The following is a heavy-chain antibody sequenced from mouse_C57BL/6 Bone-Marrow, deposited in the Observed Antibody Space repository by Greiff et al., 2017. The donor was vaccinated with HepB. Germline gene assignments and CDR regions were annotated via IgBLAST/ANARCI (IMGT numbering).Heavy chain of an antibody. CDR1: GYTFTSYT. J-gene: IGHJ3*01. Sequence: QVHVKQSGAELARPGASVKMSCKASGYTFTSYTMHWVKQRPGQGLEWIGYINPSSGYTKYNQKFKDKATLTADKSSSTAYMQLSSLTSEDSAVYYCARERTNWGRGFAYWGQGTLVTVSA. D-gene: IGHD4-1*01. V-gene: IGHV1-4*01. CDR3: ARERTNWGRGFAY. CDR2: INPSSGYT.